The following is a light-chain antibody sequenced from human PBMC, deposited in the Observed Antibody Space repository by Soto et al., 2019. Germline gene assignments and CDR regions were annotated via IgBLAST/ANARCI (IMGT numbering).Light chain of an antibody. Sequence: QSVLTQPASVSGSPGQSITISCTGTSSDVGGYNYVSWYQQHPGKAPKLMIYEVSNRPSGVSNRFSGSKSGTSASLAISGLQSDDEADYYCAAWDDSLNGRVFGTGIKVTVL. J-gene: IGLJ1*01. V-gene: IGLV2-14*01. CDR3: AAWDDSLNGRV. CDR2: EVS. CDR1: SSDVGGYNY.